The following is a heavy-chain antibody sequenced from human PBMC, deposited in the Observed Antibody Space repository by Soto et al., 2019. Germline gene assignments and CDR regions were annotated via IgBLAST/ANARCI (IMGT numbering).Heavy chain of an antibody. J-gene: IGHJ1*01. Sequence: VQLQRSGPGLLKPSQTLSLTCTVSGASVNTGDYYWSYIRQPPGKGLEWLGYIFYSGDTYYNPSLKSRATLSLNTSRNQFSLTLTSVTDADTALYYCVGTGTTDDFWGQGTLVTVSS. CDR3: VGTGTTDDF. CDR1: GASVNTGDYY. V-gene: IGHV4-30-4*01. D-gene: IGHD1-7*01. CDR2: IFYSGDT.